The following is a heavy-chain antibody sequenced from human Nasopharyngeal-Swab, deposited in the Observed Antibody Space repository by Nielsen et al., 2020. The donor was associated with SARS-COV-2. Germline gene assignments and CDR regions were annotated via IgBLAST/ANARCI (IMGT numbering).Heavy chain of an antibody. Sequence: SETLSLTCAISGDSVSSSSAAWNWIRQSPSRGLEWLGRTYYRSKWYNDYVVSVKSRITINPDTSKNQFSLHLNSVTPEDTAVYYCARARGAYGDYYYYYYTGVWGKGTTVTVSS. CDR3: ARARGAYGDYYYYYYTGV. J-gene: IGHJ6*03. V-gene: IGHV6-1*01. D-gene: IGHD4-17*01. CDR1: GDSVSSSSAA. CDR2: TYYRSKWYN.